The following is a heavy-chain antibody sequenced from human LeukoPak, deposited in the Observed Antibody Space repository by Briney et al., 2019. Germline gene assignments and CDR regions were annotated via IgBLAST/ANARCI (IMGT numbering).Heavy chain of an antibody. CDR2: IKQDGSEK. D-gene: IGHD2/OR15-2a*01. Sequence: GGSLRLSCAASGFTFSRYWMSWVRQAPGKGPEWVANIKQDGSEKYYVDSVKGRFTISRDNSKNTLYLQMNSLRAEDTAVYYCARDYAQYYDYWGQGALVTVSS. V-gene: IGHV3-7*01. CDR1: GFTFSRYW. J-gene: IGHJ4*02. CDR3: ARDYAQYYDY.